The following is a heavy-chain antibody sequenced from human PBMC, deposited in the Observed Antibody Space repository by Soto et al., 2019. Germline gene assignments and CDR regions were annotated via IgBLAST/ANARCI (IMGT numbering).Heavy chain of an antibody. CDR1: GFTFNSYS. Sequence: EVQLVESGGGLVQPGGSLRLSCAASGFTFNSYSMNWVRQAPGKGLEWVSYISSSSSTIYYTDSVKGRFTISRDNAKNSLYLQMNSLRDEDTAVYYCARAGYYGSGILLWGQGTLVTVSS. D-gene: IGHD3-10*01. J-gene: IGHJ4*02. CDR3: ARAGYYGSGILL. V-gene: IGHV3-48*02. CDR2: ISSSSSTI.